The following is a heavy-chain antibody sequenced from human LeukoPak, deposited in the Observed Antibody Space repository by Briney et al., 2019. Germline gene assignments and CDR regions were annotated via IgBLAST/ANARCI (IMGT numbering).Heavy chain of an antibody. CDR2: TRSKTYGGTT. CDR3: TRGLMGYTGYDDY. Sequence: GGSLRLSCTTSGFTFGGYAMSWVRQAPGKGLEWVGFTRSKTYGGTTEYAASVKGRFTISRDDSKSIAYLQMNSLRTEDTAVYYCTRGLMGYTGYDDYWGQGTLVTVSS. J-gene: IGHJ4*02. D-gene: IGHD5-12*01. V-gene: IGHV3-49*04. CDR1: GFTFGGYA.